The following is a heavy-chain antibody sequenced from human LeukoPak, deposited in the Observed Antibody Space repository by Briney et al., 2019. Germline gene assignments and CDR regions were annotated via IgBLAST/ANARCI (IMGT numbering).Heavy chain of an antibody. Sequence: SGPTLVKPTQTLTLTCTFSGFSFSTSAAGVGWIRQPPGKALEWLALISWDDTKHYSPSLKSRLTITKDTSKNQVVLIMTNMDPVDTATHYCAHRSRGYGYGIDYWGQGALVTVSS. J-gene: IGHJ4*02. D-gene: IGHD5-18*01. CDR1: GFSFSTSAAG. V-gene: IGHV2-5*02. CDR3: AHRSRGYGYGIDY. CDR2: ISWDDTK.